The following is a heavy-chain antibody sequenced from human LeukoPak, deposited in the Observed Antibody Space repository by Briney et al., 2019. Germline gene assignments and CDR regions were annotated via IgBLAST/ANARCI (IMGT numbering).Heavy chain of an antibody. CDR2: INHSGST. CDR3: ARHLPSSTVTTNDAFDI. V-gene: IGHV4-34*01. CDR1: GGSFSGYY. D-gene: IGHD4-17*01. J-gene: IGHJ3*02. Sequence: SETLSLTCAVYGGSFSGYYWSWIRQPPGKGLEWIGEINHSGSTNYNPSLKSRVTISVDTSKNQFSLKLSSVTAADTAVYYCARHLPSSTVTTNDAFDIWGQGTMVTVSS.